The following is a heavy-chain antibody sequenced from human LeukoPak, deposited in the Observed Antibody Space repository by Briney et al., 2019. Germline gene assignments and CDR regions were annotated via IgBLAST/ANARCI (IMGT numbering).Heavy chain of an antibody. V-gene: IGHV4-59*01. J-gene: IGHJ4*02. CDR2: IYYSGST. CDR1: GGSISSYY. Sequence: SETLSLTCTVSGGSISSYYWSWIRQPPGKGLEWIGYIYYSGSTDYNPSLKSRVTISVDTSKNQFSLNLSSVTAADTAVYYCARGGVNWTFDYWGQGTLVTVSP. CDR3: ARGGVNWTFDY. D-gene: IGHD1-20*01.